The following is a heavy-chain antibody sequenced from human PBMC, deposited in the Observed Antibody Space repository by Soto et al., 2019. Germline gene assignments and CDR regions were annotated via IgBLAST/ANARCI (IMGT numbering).Heavy chain of an antibody. V-gene: IGHV3-11*01. Sequence: QVQVVESGGGLVQPGGSLTLSCAASGFTFSDYYMAWIRQAPGKGLQWVTYISNSGSTTYYADSVKGRFTVSRDSTENSLYLHMSSLRAEDTAMYFCARLYISSWYILWGQGTLVTVSS. CDR3: ARLYISSWYIL. D-gene: IGHD6-13*01. CDR2: ISNSGSTT. CDR1: GFTFSDYY. J-gene: IGHJ4*02.